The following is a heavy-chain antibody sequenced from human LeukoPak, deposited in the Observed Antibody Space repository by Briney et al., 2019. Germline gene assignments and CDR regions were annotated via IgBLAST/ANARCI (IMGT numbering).Heavy chain of an antibody. CDR3: AKDGIMWELLRTYFDY. Sequence: PGGSLRLSCAASGFTFSDFWMHWVRQAPGKGLVWVSGISGSGDITYYADSVKGRFTISRDNSKNTLYLQMNSLRAEGTAVYYCAKDGIMWELLRTYFDYWGQGTLVTVSS. CDR1: GFTFSDFW. V-gene: IGHV3-23*01. CDR2: ISGSGDIT. J-gene: IGHJ4*02. D-gene: IGHD1-26*01.